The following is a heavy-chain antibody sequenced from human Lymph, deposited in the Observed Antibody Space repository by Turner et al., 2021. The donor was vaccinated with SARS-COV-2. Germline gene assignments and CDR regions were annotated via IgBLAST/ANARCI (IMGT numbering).Heavy chain of an antibody. J-gene: IGHJ4*02. D-gene: IGHD1-26*01. V-gene: IGHV3-7*01. CDR1: GFTFSYYW. Sequence: EVQRVDAGGGLARPGGSLGFSCAASGFTFSYYWMSWVRPAPGKGLERVANIKQGRSEKYYVDSVKGRFTISRDNANNSLFLQMNSLRAEDTAVYYCARMGSSSWYFDYWGQGTLVTVSS. CDR3: ARMGSSSWYFDY. CDR2: IKQGRSEK.